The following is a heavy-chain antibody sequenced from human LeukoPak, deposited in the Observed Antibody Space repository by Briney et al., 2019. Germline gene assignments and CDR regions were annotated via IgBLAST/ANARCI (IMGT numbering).Heavy chain of an antibody. CDR2: IIPILGIA. J-gene: IGHJ5*02. D-gene: IGHD6-19*01. CDR1: GGTFSSYT. Sequence: SVKVSCKASGGTFSSYTISWVRQAPRQGLEWMGRIIPILGIANYAQKFQGRVTITTDESTSTAYMELSSLRSEDTAVYYCARVKYKQWLVRGQFDPWGQGTLVTVSS. CDR3: ARVKYKQWLVRGQFDP. V-gene: IGHV1-69*16.